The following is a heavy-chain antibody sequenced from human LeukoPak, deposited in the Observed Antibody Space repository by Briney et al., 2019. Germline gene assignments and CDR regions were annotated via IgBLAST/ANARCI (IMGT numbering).Heavy chain of an antibody. Sequence: GGSLRLSCAASGFTFSSYAMSWVRQAPGKGLEWVSVIYSGGSTYYADSVKGRFTISRDNSKNTLYLQMNSLRAEDTAVYYCARPLTLGANDAFDIWGQGTLVTVSS. CDR2: IYSGGST. CDR1: GFTFSSYA. J-gene: IGHJ3*02. CDR3: ARPLTLGANDAFDI. V-gene: IGHV3-53*01. D-gene: IGHD1-26*01.